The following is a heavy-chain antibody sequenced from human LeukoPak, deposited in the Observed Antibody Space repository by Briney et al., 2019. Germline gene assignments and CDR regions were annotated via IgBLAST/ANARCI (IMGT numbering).Heavy chain of an antibody. Sequence: GGSLRLSCAASGFTFSSYGMHWVRQAPGKGLEWVAFIRYDGSNKYYADSVKGRFTISRDNSKNTLYLQMNSLRAEDTAVYYCAKDRGYMDAFDIWGQGAMVTVSS. CDR3: AKDRGYMDAFDI. J-gene: IGHJ3*02. V-gene: IGHV3-30*02. D-gene: IGHD5-24*01. CDR2: IRYDGSNK. CDR1: GFTFSSYG.